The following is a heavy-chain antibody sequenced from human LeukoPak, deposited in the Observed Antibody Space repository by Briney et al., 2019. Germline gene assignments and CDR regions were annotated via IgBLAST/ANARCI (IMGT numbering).Heavy chain of an antibody. CDR1: GGTFSSYA. CDR3: ARDLRIAVAGPVGGSDY. D-gene: IGHD6-19*01. CDR2: IIPILGIA. J-gene: IGHJ4*02. Sequence: SVKVSCKASGGTFSSYAISWVRQAPGQGLEWMGRIIPILGIANYAQKFQGRVTITADKSTSTAYMELSSLRSEDTAVYYCARDLRIAVAGPVGGSDYWGQGTLVTVSS. V-gene: IGHV1-69*04.